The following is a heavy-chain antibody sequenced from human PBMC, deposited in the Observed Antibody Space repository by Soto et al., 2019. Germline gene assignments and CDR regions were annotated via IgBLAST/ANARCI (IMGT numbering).Heavy chain of an antibody. Sequence: GESLKISCKGSGYSFTSYWIGWVRQMPGKGLEWMGIIYPGDSDTRYSPSFQGQVTISADKSISTAYLQWSSLKASDTAMYYCARPKDIVVVVAATLVGYFDYWGQGTLVTVSS. V-gene: IGHV5-51*01. CDR1: GYSFTSYW. D-gene: IGHD2-15*01. J-gene: IGHJ4*02. CDR3: ARPKDIVVVVAATLVGYFDY. CDR2: IYPGDSDT.